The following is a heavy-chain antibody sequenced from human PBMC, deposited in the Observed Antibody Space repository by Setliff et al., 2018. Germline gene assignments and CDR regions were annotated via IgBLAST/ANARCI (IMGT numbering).Heavy chain of an antibody. J-gene: IGHJ4*02. CDR1: GFTFGDYA. CDR3: ARGGGRYHAAS. CDR2: ITHTGTTGST. V-gene: IGHV4-34*01. D-gene: IGHD1-26*01. Sequence: GSLRLSCTASGFTFGDYAMTWIRQSPAKGLEWIGEITHTGTTGSTKYNPSLKSRVTMSIDKSKNQFSLNLSSVTAADTAVYYCARGGGRYHAASWGQGTMVTVSS.